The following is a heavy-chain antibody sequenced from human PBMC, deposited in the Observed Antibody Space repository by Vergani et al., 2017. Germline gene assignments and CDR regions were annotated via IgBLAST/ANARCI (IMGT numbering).Heavy chain of an antibody. CDR1: GFTFSSYA. CDR3: AISGYDFWSGYYTVLVGGGFDY. J-gene: IGHJ4*02. V-gene: IGHV3-30*01. CDR2: ISYDGSNK. Sequence: QVQLVESGGGVVQPGRSLRLSCAASGFTFSSYAMHWVRQAPGKGLEWVAVISYDGSNKYYADSVKGRFTISRDNSKNTRYLQMNSLRAEDTAVYYCAISGYDFWSGYYTVLVGGGFDYWGQGTLVTVSS. D-gene: IGHD3-3*01.